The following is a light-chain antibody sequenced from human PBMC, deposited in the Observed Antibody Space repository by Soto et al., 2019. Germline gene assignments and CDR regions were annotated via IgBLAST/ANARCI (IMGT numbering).Light chain of an antibody. CDR2: ATS. J-gene: IGKJ5*01. CDR3: QQSDSSSVT. Sequence: IILTQSPGTLSLSPGEGATLSCKASQTVISTHLAWYQQKHGQAPRLLIYATSNRATGIPDRFSGSGSGRDCTLTIDRLETEDGAVYYCQQSDSSSVTFGQGTRLEIK. CDR1: QTVISTH. V-gene: IGKV3-20*01.